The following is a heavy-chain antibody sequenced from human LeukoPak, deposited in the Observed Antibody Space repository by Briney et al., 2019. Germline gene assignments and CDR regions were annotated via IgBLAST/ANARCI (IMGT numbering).Heavy chain of an antibody. CDR1: GYTFTSYY. CDR3: PKDIPPAGTLENDY. J-gene: IGHJ4*02. V-gene: IGHV1-46*01. D-gene: IGHD1-1*01. CDR2: INPSGGST. Sequence: ASVKVSCKASGYTFTSYYMHWVRQAPGQGLEWMGIINPSGGSTSYAQKFEGIVTMTRDTSTSTVYMELSRLRSEETAVYYCPKDIPPAGTLENDYWGQGTLVTVYX.